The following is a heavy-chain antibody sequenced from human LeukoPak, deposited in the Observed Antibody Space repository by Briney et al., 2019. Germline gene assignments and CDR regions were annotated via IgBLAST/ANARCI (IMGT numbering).Heavy chain of an antibody. CDR2: ISGSGGST. Sequence: GGSLRLSCAASGFTFSSYAMSWVRQAPGKGLEWVSAISGSGGSTYYADSVKGRFTISRDNSKNTLYLQMNSLRAEDTVVYYCAKDYYDSSGYPPLDAFDIWGQGTMVTVSS. CDR1: GFTFSSYA. V-gene: IGHV3-23*01. D-gene: IGHD3-22*01. CDR3: AKDYYDSSGYPPLDAFDI. J-gene: IGHJ3*02.